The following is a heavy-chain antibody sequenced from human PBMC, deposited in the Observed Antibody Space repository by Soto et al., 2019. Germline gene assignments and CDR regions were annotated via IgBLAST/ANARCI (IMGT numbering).Heavy chain of an antibody. D-gene: IGHD7-27*01. J-gene: IGHJ4*02. Sequence: SETLSLTCTVSGGSISSYYWSWIRQPPGKGLEWIGYIHSSGNSNYNPSLKSRATASADTSKNQFSLKLKSVTAADTAVYYCARGGGLTPNFDYWGQGTLVTVSS. CDR3: ARGGGLTPNFDY. CDR1: GGSISSYY. CDR2: IHSSGNS. V-gene: IGHV4-59*01.